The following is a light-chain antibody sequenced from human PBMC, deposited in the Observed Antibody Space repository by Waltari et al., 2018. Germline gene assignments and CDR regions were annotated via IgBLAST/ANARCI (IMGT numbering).Light chain of an antibody. CDR3: NSYAGSSSWV. Sequence: QSALTQPASVSGSPGQSITIPCTGTRSDVGFYNYVSWYQQHPGKAPKLMFYDVSERPSGVSNRFSGSKSDNTASLTISGLQAEEEADYYCNSYAGSSSWVFGGGTKLTVL. CDR1: RSDVGFYNY. CDR2: DVS. J-gene: IGLJ3*02. V-gene: IGLV2-14*01.